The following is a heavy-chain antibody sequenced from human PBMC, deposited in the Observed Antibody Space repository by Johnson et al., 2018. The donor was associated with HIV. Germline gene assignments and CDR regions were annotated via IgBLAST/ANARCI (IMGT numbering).Heavy chain of an antibody. D-gene: IGHD3-3*01. V-gene: IGHV3-66*01. J-gene: IGHJ3*02. CDR2: IYSGGST. CDR1: GFTVSSNY. Sequence: VQLVESGGGLVQPGGSLRLSCAASGFTVSSNYMSWVRQAPGKGLEWVSVIYSGGSTYNADSVKGRFTISRDNSKNTLYLQMNSLRAEDTAVYCCSKLSIWSGYPDAFDIWGQGTMVTVSS. CDR3: SKLSIWSGYPDAFDI.